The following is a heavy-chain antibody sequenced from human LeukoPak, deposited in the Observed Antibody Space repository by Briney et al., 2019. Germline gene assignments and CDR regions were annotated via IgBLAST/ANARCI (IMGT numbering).Heavy chain of an antibody. CDR1: GGSFSGYY. D-gene: IGHD3-22*01. Sequence: PSETLSLTCAVYGGSFSGYYWSWIRQPAGKGLEWIGRIYTSGSTNYNPSLKSRVTMSVDTSKNQFSLKLSSVTAADTAVYYCARESRNDTPRLYFDYWGQGTLVTVSS. J-gene: IGHJ4*02. CDR2: IYTSGST. V-gene: IGHV4-4*07. CDR3: ARESRNDTPRLYFDY.